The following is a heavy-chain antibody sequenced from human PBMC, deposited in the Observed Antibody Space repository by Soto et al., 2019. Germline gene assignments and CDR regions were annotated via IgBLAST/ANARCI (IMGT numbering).Heavy chain of an antibody. CDR2: IKSKTDGGTT. CDR1: GFTFSNAW. CDR3: TTEERRDGYKRYNY. J-gene: IGHJ4*02. V-gene: IGHV3-15*01. Sequence: GGSLRFSCAASGFTFSNAWMSWVRQAPGKGLEWVGRIKSKTDGGTTDYAAPVKGRFTISRDDSKNTLYLQMNSLKTEDTAVYYCTTEERRDGYKRYNYWGQGTLVTSPQ. D-gene: IGHD5-12*01.